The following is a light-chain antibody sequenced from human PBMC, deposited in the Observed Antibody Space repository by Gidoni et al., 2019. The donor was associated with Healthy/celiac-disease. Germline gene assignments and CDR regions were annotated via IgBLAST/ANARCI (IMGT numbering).Light chain of an antibody. CDR1: QSLLHSNGYNY. Sequence: DIVMTQSPLSLPVTPGEPASISCRSSQSLLHSNGYNYLDWYLQKPGQSPQLLIYLGSNRASGVPDRFSGSRSGTDFTLKISRVEAEDVGVYYCMQALQTPFTFGPXTKVDIK. V-gene: IGKV2-28*01. CDR2: LGS. CDR3: MQALQTPFT. J-gene: IGKJ3*01.